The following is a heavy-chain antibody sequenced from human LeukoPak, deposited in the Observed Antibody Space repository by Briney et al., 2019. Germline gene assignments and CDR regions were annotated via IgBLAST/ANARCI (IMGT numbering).Heavy chain of an antibody. CDR3: ARGGRCSGGSCYSSPFDY. V-gene: IGHV4-31*03. Sequence: SQTLSLTCTVSGGSISSGGYYWSWIRQHPGKGLEWIGYIDYSGSTYYNPSLKSRVTISVDTSKNQFSLKLSSVTAADTAVYYCARGGRCSGGSCYSSPFDYWGQGTLVSVCS. J-gene: IGHJ4*02. CDR2: IDYSGST. D-gene: IGHD2-15*01. CDR1: GGSISSGGYY.